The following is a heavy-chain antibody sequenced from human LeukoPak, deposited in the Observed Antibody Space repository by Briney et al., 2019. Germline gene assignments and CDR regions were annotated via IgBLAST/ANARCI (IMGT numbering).Heavy chain of an antibody. V-gene: IGHV3-23*01. Sequence: GGSLRLSCAASGFSFSSYAMSWVRQAPGKGLEWVSGITGSGDSTYNADSVKGRFTISRDNSKNTLYLQMSSLRAEDTAVYYCAKDRYSSSSRDYYFYMDVWGKGTTVTVSS. J-gene: IGHJ6*03. CDR1: GFSFSSYA. CDR2: ITGSGDST. CDR3: AKDRYSSSSRDYYFYMDV. D-gene: IGHD6-6*01.